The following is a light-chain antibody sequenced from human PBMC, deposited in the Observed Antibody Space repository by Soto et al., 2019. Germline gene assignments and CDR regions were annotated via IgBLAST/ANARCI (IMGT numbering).Light chain of an antibody. CDR3: QQYNTYSLT. CDR1: QSISTW. Sequence: DIPMTQSPSTLSASVGDRVTITCRASQSISTWLAWYQQKPGKAPKLLIYKASNLEGGVPSRFSGSGSGTEFTISISSLQPDDFATYYCQQYNTYSLTFGGGTTVEIK. V-gene: IGKV1-5*03. CDR2: KAS. J-gene: IGKJ4*01.